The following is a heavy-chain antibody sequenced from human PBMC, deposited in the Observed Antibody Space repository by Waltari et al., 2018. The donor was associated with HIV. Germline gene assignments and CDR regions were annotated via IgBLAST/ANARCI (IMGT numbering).Heavy chain of an antibody. D-gene: IGHD2-2*01. Sequence: EVQLAESGGGLVQPGGSLRLSCTASGFTFNTFRMDWVRLAPGKGLECISYISSGSGTIYYADSVKGRFTISRDNAKKSLYLQMNSLRDEDTAVYFCARHSTTSTHFFDYWGQGTLVTVSS. V-gene: IGHV3-48*02. J-gene: IGHJ4*02. CDR2: ISSGSGTI. CDR1: GFTFNTFR. CDR3: ARHSTTSTHFFDY.